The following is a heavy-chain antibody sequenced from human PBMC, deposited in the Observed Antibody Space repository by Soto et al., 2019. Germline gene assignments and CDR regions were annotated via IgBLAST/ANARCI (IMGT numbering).Heavy chain of an antibody. CDR3: ARVWFGELLGPGYYYYGMDV. V-gene: IGHV4-30-4*02. J-gene: IGHJ6*02. D-gene: IGHD3-10*01. CDR1: GGSISIGDYY. Sequence: PSDTLSLTCTVSGGSISIGDYYCSWIRQPPGKGLKWIGYIYYSGSTYYNPSLKSRVTISVDTSKNQFSLKLSSVTAADTAVYYCARVWFGELLGPGYYYYGMDVWGQGTTVTVSS. CDR2: IYYSGST.